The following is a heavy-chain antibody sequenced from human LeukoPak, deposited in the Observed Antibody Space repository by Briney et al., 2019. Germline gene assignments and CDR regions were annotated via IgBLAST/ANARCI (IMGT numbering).Heavy chain of an antibody. CDR1: GFTFSSYA. CDR2: ISGSGGST. Sequence: GGSLRLSCAASGFTFSSYAISWVRQAPGKGLEWVSAISGSGGSTYYADSVKGRFTISRDNSKNTLYLQMNSLRAEDTAVYYCAKPPPRVQLWFSMYYFDYWGHGTLVTVSS. V-gene: IGHV3-23*01. CDR3: AKPPPRVQLWFSMYYFDY. J-gene: IGHJ4*01. D-gene: IGHD5-18*01.